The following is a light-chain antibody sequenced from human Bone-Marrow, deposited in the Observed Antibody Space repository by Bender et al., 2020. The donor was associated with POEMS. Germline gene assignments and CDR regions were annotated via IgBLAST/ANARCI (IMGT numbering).Light chain of an antibody. CDR2: EVS. J-gene: IGLJ2*01. CDR1: SSDVGDYTY. Sequence: QSALAQPASVSGSPGQSITISCTGTSSDVGDYTYVSWYQQHPGKAPKLMIYEVSKRPSGVPDRFSGSKSGNAASLTVSGLQTEDEADYYCSSYAGSTNLAIFGGGTKLTVL. V-gene: IGLV2-8*01. CDR3: SSYAGSTNLAI.